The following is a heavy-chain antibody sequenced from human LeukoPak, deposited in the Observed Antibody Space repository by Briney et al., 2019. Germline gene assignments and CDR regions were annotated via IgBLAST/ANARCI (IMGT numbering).Heavy chain of an antibody. J-gene: IGHJ4*02. CDR2: ISSNGGST. D-gene: IGHD2-15*01. CDR1: GFTFSSYA. CDR3: AKRPPDGYCSGGSCR. V-gene: IGHV3-64*01. Sequence: GSLRLSCAASGFTFSSYAMHWVRQAPGKGLEYVSAISSNGGSTYYANSVKGRFTISRDNSKNTLYLQMGSLRAEDMAVYYCAKRPPDGYCSGGSCRWGQGTLVTVSS.